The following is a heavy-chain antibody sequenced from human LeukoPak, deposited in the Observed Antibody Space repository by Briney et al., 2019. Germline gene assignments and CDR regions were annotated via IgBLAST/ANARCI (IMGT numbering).Heavy chain of an antibody. J-gene: IGHJ4*02. CDR1: GFTFSSYS. CDR3: ATTVTTDFDY. Sequence: PGGSLRLSCAASGFTFSSYSMNWVRQAPGKGLEWVSSISSSSSYIYYADSVKGRFTISRDNSKNTLYLQMNSLRAEDTAVYYCATTVTTDFDYWGQGTLVTVSS. D-gene: IGHD4-17*01. CDR2: ISSSSSYI. V-gene: IGHV3-21*04.